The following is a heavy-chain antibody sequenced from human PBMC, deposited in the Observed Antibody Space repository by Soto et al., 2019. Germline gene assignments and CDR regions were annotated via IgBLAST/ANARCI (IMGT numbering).Heavy chain of an antibody. J-gene: IGHJ3*02. CDR1: GCTFTSYG. CDR3: AGYDSSGYFEGAFDI. D-gene: IGHD3-22*01. V-gene: IGHV1-18*04. Sequence: ASVKVSCKASGCTFTSYGISWVRQAPGQGLEWMGWISAYNGNTNYAQKLQGRVTMTTDTSTSTAYMELRSLRSDDTAVYYCAGYDSSGYFEGAFDIWGQGTMVTVSS. CDR2: ISAYNGNT.